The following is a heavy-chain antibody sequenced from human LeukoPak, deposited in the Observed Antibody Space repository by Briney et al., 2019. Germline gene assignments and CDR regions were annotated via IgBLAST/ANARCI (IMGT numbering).Heavy chain of an antibody. V-gene: IGHV1-2*02. CDR3: AREGWEPNFDQ. Sequence: ASVTVSFKSSGYTFAYHFIHWVRQAPGQGLEWMGWISPNSGATNYAQNFQGRVTMTSDTSITTAYMELTRLTFNDTAVYYCAREGWEPNFDQWGQGTLVTVSS. D-gene: IGHD1-26*01. CDR1: GYTFAYHF. CDR2: ISPNSGAT. J-gene: IGHJ4*02.